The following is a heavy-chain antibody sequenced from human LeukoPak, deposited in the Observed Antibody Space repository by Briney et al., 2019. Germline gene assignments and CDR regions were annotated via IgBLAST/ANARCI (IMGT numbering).Heavy chain of an antibody. Sequence: GGSLRLSCAASGFTFSSYSMNWVRQAPGKGLEWVSSICSSSSYIYYAGSVKGRFTISRDNAKNSLYLQMNSLRAEDTAVYYCARDWPTIAAAGTIPEYLQHWGQGTLVTVSS. CDR1: GFTFSSYS. CDR2: ICSSSSYI. V-gene: IGHV3-21*01. CDR3: ARDWPTIAAAGTIPEYLQH. D-gene: IGHD6-13*01. J-gene: IGHJ1*01.